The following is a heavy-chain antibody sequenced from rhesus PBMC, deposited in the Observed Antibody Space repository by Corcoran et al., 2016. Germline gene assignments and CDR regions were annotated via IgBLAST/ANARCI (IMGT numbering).Heavy chain of an antibody. V-gene: IGHV5-20*02. Sequence: DVQLVQSGAEVKRPGESLKISCKTSGYSFTSYWLCWRRQMPGKGLEWMGAIDPMDTDVRNRPSVQGQVTISADKSTSTADLQWSSLKASDTATYYCARRAGTGYFDYWGQGVLVTVSS. CDR2: IDPMDTDV. J-gene: IGHJ4*01. CDR3: ARRAGTGYFDY. D-gene: IGHD5-24*01. CDR1: GYSFTSYW.